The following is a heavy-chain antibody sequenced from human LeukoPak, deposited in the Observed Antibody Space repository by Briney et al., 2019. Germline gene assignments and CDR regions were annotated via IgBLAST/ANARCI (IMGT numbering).Heavy chain of an antibody. J-gene: IGHJ4*02. D-gene: IGHD5-18*01. CDR1: GYTFTGYY. Sequence: GASVKVSCKASGYTFTGYYMHWVRQAPGQGLEWMGWINPNSGGTNYAQKFQGRVTITADKSTSTAYMELSSLRSEDTAVYYCASGRGYSYGYGVGIDYWGQGTLVTVSS. CDR2: INPNSGGT. V-gene: IGHV1-2*02. CDR3: ASGRGYSYGYGVGIDY.